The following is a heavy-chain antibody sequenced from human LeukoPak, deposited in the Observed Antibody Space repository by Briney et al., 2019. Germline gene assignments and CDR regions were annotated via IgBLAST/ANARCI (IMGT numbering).Heavy chain of an antibody. Sequence: PSETLSLTCTVSGGSISSYYWSWIRQPAGKGLEWIGRIYTSGSTNYNPSLKSRVTMSVDTSKNQFSLKLSSVTAADTAVYYCARAKARGSMVRGVTPTYAFDIWGQGTMVTVSS. V-gene: IGHV4-4*07. CDR2: IYTSGST. J-gene: IGHJ3*02. CDR3: ARAKARGSMVRGVTPTYAFDI. CDR1: GGSISSYY. D-gene: IGHD3-10*01.